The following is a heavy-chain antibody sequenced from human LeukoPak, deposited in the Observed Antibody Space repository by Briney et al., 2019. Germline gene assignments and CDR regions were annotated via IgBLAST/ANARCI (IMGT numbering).Heavy chain of an antibody. D-gene: IGHD6-6*01. CDR3: AREYSSSSYDY. Sequence: SQTLSLTCAVSGGSISSGGYSWSWIRQPPGKGRGWIGYIYHSGSTYYNPSLKSRVTISVDRSKNQFSLKLSSVTAADTAVYYCAREYSSSSYDYWGQGTLVTVSS. CDR1: GGSISSGGYS. V-gene: IGHV4-30-2*01. J-gene: IGHJ4*02. CDR2: IYHSGST.